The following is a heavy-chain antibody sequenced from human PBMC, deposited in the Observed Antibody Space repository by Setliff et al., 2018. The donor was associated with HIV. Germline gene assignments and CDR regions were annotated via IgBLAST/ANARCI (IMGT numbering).Heavy chain of an antibody. J-gene: IGHJ6*03. CDR3: ARVDDFWSGPNTAGYMDV. V-gene: IGHV1-2*02. Sequence: ASVKVSCKASGYTFSAYYMYWVRQAPGQGLEWMGWINPNSAGTNYAQKFQGRVTMTRDTSNSTAYMELSGLRSDDTAVYYCARVDDFWSGPNTAGYMDVWGKGTTVTVS. D-gene: IGHD3-3*01. CDR1: GYTFSAYY. CDR2: INPNSAGT.